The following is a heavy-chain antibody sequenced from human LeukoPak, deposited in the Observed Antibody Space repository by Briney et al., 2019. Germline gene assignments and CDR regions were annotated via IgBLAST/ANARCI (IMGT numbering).Heavy chain of an antibody. CDR2: ISYDGSNK. Sequence: SGGSLRLSWAASGFTFSSYGMHWVRQAPGKGLEWVAVISYDGSNKYYADSVKGRFTISRDNSKNTLYLQMNSLRAEDTAVYYCAKDGLYGSSGAFDIWGQGTMVTVSS. CDR1: GFTFSSYG. CDR3: AKDGLYGSSGAFDI. J-gene: IGHJ3*02. V-gene: IGHV3-30*18. D-gene: IGHD6-6*01.